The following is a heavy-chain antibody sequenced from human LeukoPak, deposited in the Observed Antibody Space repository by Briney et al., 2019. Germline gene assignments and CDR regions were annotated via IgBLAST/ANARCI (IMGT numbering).Heavy chain of an antibody. Sequence: ESLNISCKGSGYSFTSYWIGWVRQMPGKGLEWMGIIYPGDSDTRYSPSFQGQVTISADKSISTAYLQWSSLKASDTAMYYCARSKRWLQSWDDAFDIWGQGTMVTVSS. CDR1: GYSFTSYW. CDR2: IYPGDSDT. V-gene: IGHV5-51*01. D-gene: IGHD5-24*01. J-gene: IGHJ3*02. CDR3: ARSKRWLQSWDDAFDI.